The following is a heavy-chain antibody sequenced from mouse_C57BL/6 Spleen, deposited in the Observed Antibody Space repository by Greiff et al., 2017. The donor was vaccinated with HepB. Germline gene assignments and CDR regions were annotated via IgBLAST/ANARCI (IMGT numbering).Heavy chain of an antibody. D-gene: IGHD1-1*01. J-gene: IGHJ4*01. CDR1: GFTFSDYY. CDR2: INYDGSST. V-gene: IGHV5-16*01. Sequence: EVKLMESEGGLVQPGSSMKLSCTASGFTFSDYYMAWVRQVPEKGLEWVANINYDGSSTYYLDSLKSRFIISRDNAKNILYLQMSSLKSEDTATYYCARGVYYGSSYYAMDYWGQGTSVTVSS. CDR3: ARGVYYGSSYYAMDY.